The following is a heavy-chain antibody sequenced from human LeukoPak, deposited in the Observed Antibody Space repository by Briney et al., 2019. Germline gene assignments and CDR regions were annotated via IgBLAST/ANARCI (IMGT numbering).Heavy chain of an antibody. D-gene: IGHD6-13*01. J-gene: IGHJ3*02. CDR3: AKELHSSSFDVFDI. V-gene: IGHV7-4-1*02. Sequence: GASVKVSCKASGYTFSNYAINWVRQAPGQGLEWMGWINTNTGNPTYAQGTTGRFVFSLDTSVSTAYLQISGLEADDTAVYYCAKELHSSSFDVFDIWGQGTMVTVSS. CDR2: INTNTGNP. CDR1: GYTFSNYA.